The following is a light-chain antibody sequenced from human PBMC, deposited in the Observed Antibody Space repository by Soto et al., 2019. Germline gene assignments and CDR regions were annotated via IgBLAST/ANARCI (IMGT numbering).Light chain of an antibody. CDR1: QDIINY. Sequence: IQMTQTQSSLSASVGDRVTITCQSSQDIINYLNWYQQKPGKAPKLLIFDASNLETGVPSRFSGSGSGTDFTFTISSLQPEDIATYYCQLYDNLPLITFGQVTLLEIK. V-gene: IGKV1-33*01. CDR3: QLYDNLPLIT. J-gene: IGKJ5*01. CDR2: DAS.